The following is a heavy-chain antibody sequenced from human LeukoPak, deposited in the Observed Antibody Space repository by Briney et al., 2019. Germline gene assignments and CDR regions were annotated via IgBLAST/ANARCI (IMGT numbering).Heavy chain of an antibody. J-gene: IGHJ3*02. Sequence: SVKLSCKASGGTFSSYAISWVRQAPGQGLEWMGRIIPIFGIANYAQKFQGRVTITADKSTSTAYMELSRLRSEDTAVYYCARVGRDGYTNAFDIWGQGTMVTVSS. CDR1: GGTFSSYA. V-gene: IGHV1-69*04. D-gene: IGHD5-24*01. CDR3: ARVGRDGYTNAFDI. CDR2: IIPIFGIA.